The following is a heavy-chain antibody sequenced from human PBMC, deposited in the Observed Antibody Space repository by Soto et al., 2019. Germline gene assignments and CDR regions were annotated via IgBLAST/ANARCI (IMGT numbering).Heavy chain of an antibody. CDR2: ISSSSSYI. J-gene: IGHJ6*02. Sequence: EVQLVESGGGLVQPGGSLRLSCAASGFTFSSYSMNWVRQAPGKGLEWVSSISSSSSYIYYADSVKGRFTISRDNAKNSLYLQMNSLSAEDTPVYYCARRPHSSSWYDVQAFHYYYCREVWRQGSTLTLSS. CDR3: ARRPHSSSWYDVQAFHYYYCREV. D-gene: IGHD6-13*01. CDR1: GFTFSSYS. V-gene: IGHV3-21*01.